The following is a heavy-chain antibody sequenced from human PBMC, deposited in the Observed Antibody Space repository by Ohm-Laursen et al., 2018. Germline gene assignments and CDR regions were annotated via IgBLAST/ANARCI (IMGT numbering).Heavy chain of an antibody. CDR1: GGSISSYY. CDR3: ARHSTPYYDFWSGYWYGMDV. D-gene: IGHD3-3*01. J-gene: IGHJ6*02. Sequence: SETLSLTCVVSGGSISSYYWSWIRQPPGKGLERIGYIYYSGSTNYNPSLKSRVTISVDTSKNQFSLKLSSVTAADTAVYYCARHSTPYYDFWSGYWYGMDVWGQGTTVTVSS. CDR2: IYYSGST. V-gene: IGHV4-59*08.